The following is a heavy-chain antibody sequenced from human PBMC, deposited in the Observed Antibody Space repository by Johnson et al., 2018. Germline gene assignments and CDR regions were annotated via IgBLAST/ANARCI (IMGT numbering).Heavy chain of an antibody. D-gene: IGHD1-14*01. CDR1: GFTFIEDY. CDR3: ARHTRVPES. Sequence: QVQLQESGGGLVQPGGSLRLSCVASGFTFIEDYMTWIRQTPGKGLECISYISPSSGDVKDADSVRGRFTVARDNTKNPIFLQMNSLRAEDTAVYYCARHTRVPESWGQGTLVIVSS. J-gene: IGHJ5*02. V-gene: IGHV3-11*06. CDR2: ISPSSGDV.